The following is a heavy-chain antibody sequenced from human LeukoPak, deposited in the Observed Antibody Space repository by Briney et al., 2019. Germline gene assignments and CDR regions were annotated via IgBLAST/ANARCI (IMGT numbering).Heavy chain of an antibody. CDR3: GHSQGGVGATDFDY. J-gene: IGHJ4*02. V-gene: IGHV3-53*01. Sequence: PGGSLRLSCAASGFTVSSNYRSWVRQAPGKGLEWVSVIYSGGSTYYADSVKGRFTISRDNSKNTLYLQMNSLRAEDTAVYYCGHSQGGVGATDFDYWGQGTLVTVSS. CDR2: IYSGGST. D-gene: IGHD1-26*01. CDR1: GFTVSSNY.